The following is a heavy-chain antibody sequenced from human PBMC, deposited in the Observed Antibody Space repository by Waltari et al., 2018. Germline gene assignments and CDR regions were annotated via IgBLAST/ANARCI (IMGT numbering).Heavy chain of an antibody. CDR1: GFTFSDFT. CDR2: IRRKAKNYGT. Sequence: EVHLVESGGGLVQPGGSLKLSCAASGFTFSDFTMYWVRQASGKGLGWVCNIRRKAKNYGTGNAASVKGRFTVSRDDSKNTAYLQMNSLRTEDTAIYYCTNFMSGWGQGTTVTVSS. V-gene: IGHV3-73*02. J-gene: IGHJ6*02. D-gene: IGHD3-10*01. CDR3: TNFMSG.